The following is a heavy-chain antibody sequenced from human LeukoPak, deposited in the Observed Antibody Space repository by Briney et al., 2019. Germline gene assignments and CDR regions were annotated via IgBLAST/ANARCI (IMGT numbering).Heavy chain of an antibody. CDR3: ARDRDGYSSSSDYFDY. V-gene: IGHV3-30*03. CDR1: GFTFSSYG. D-gene: IGHD6-6*01. Sequence: GRSLRLSCAASGFTFSSYGMHWVRQAPGKGLEWVAVISYDGSNKYYADSVKGRFTISRDNAKNTLYLQMNSLRAEDTAVYYCARDRDGYSSSSDYFDYWGQGTLVTVSS. J-gene: IGHJ4*02. CDR2: ISYDGSNK.